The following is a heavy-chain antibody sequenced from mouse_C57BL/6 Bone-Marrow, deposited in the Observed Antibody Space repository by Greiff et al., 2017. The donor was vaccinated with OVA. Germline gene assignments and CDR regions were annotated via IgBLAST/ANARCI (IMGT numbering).Heavy chain of an antibody. Sequence: QVQLQQSGPELVKPGASVKISCKASGYTFTSYGISWVKQRTGQGLEWIGEIYPRSGNTYYNEKFKGKATLTADKSSSTAYMELRSLTSEDSAVYFCAILNWAWFAYWGQGTLVTVSA. J-gene: IGHJ3*01. CDR2: IYPRSGNT. CDR3: AILNWAWFAY. D-gene: IGHD4-1*01. CDR1: GYTFTSYG. V-gene: IGHV1-81*01.